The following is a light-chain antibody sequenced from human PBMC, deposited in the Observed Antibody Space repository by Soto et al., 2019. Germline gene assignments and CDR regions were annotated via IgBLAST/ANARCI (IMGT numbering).Light chain of an antibody. V-gene: IGKV1-27*01. J-gene: IGKJ4*01. CDR2: AAS. CDR1: QGISTY. Sequence: DMQMTQSPSSLSASVGDRVTITCRASQGISTYLAWYQQKPGKVPKLLIYAASTLQSGVPSRCSGGGSGTDFSLTISSLQPEDVATYYCQKYNRAPLTFGGGTKVEI. CDR3: QKYNRAPLT.